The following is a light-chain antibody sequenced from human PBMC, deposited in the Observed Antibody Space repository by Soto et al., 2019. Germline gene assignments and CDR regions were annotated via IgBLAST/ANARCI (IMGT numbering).Light chain of an antibody. CDR3: CSYTTSNTRQIV. V-gene: IGLV2-14*01. CDR2: DVT. Sequence: QSALAQPASVSWSSGQAITISCTGTSSDVGGYNYVSWYQQQPGKAPKFMIYDVTNRPSGVSNRFSGSKSGNTASLTISGLQAEDEADYYCCSYTTSNTRQIVFGTG. J-gene: IGLJ1*01. CDR1: SSDVGGYNY.